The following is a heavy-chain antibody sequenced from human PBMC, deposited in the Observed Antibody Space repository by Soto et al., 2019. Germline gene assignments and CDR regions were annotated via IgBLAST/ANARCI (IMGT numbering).Heavy chain of an antibody. Sequence: ASVKVSCKASGYTFTSYYMHWVRQAPGQGLEWMGIINPSGGSTSYAQKFQGRVTMTRDTSTSTVYMELSSLRSEDTAVYYCAGEYLSSNSTSLRLAYWGQGTLVTVSS. CDR1: GYTFTSYY. D-gene: IGHD2-2*01. J-gene: IGHJ4*02. CDR2: INPSGGST. CDR3: AGEYLSSNSTSLRLAY. V-gene: IGHV1-46*03.